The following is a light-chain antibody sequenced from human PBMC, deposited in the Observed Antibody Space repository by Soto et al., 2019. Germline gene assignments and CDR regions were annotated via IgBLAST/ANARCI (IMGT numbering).Light chain of an antibody. CDR2: GAS. CDR3: QHYNSWPPWT. CDR1: QSVSSN. Sequence: EIVMTQSPATLSVSPGERATLSCRASQSVSSNLAWYQQKPGQAHRLLIYGASTRATGIPARFSGSGSGTQFTLSISSLQSEDFALYYCQHYNSWPPWTFGQGTKVDI. V-gene: IGKV3-15*01. J-gene: IGKJ1*01.